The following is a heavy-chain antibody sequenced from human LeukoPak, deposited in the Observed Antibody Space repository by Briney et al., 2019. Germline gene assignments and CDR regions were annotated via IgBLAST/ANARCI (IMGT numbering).Heavy chain of an antibody. CDR1: GFTFSSYA. CDR3: ARDSSGYPY. CDR2: ISYDGSNK. V-gene: IGHV3-30-3*01. J-gene: IGHJ4*02. D-gene: IGHD3-22*01. Sequence: GGSLRLSCAASGFTFSSYAMHWVRQAPGKGLKWVAVISYDGSNKYYADSVKGRFTISRDNSKNTLYLQMNSLRAEDTAVYYCARDSSGYPYWGQGTLVTVSS.